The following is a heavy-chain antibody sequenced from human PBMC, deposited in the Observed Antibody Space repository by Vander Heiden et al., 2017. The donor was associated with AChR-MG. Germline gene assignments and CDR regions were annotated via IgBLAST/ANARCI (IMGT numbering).Heavy chain of an antibody. V-gene: IGHV2-26*01. J-gene: IGHJ3*02. CDR2: IFSNDEK. Sequence: VTLKESGPVLVKPTETLTLTCTVSGLSPSTARMGVSWIRQPPGKALEWLAHIFSNDEKSYSTSLKSRLTISKDTSKSQVVLTMTNMEAVETATYYCALIRRPTGFLQGAFDIWGQGTMVTVSS. CDR3: ALIRRPTGFLQGAFDI. CDR1: GLSPSTARMG. D-gene: IGHD4-17*01.